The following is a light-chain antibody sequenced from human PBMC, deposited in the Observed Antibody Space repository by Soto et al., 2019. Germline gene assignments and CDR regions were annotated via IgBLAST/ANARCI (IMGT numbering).Light chain of an antibody. Sequence: EIVMTQSPATLSVSPGDTVTLSCRASQSVRNNLAWCQQKPGQAPRLLIYGASTRATGIPARFSGSGSGTDFTLTISSLQSEDFALYYCQQYNNWPPITFGQGTRLEIK. V-gene: IGKV3-15*01. CDR3: QQYNNWPPIT. J-gene: IGKJ5*01. CDR2: GAS. CDR1: QSVRNN.